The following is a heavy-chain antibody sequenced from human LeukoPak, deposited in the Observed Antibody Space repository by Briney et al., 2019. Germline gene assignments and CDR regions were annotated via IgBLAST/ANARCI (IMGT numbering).Heavy chain of an antibody. CDR1: GFTFSDHY. Sequence: PGGSLRLSCAASGFTFSDHYVDWVRQAPGKGLEGVGRIRNRVDSYTTEYAASVKGRFSISRDDSKNSLYLQMNSLKIEDTAVYFCARGHSGTSDRLDPWGQGTLVTVSS. D-gene: IGHD1-26*01. V-gene: IGHV3-72*01. CDR2: IRNRVDSYTT. CDR3: ARGHSGTSDRLDP. J-gene: IGHJ5*02.